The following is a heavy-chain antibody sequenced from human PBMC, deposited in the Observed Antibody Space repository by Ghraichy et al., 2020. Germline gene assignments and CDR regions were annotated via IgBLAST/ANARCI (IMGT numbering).Heavy chain of an antibody. CDR2: INAGNGNT. D-gene: IGHD1-26*01. CDR1: GYTFTGYA. CDR3: ARDSGSYYGYFDY. J-gene: IGHJ4*02. Sequence: ASVKVSCKASGYTFTGYAMHWVRQAPGQRLEWMGWINAGNGNTRYSQKFQGRVTITRDTSASTAYMELSSLRSEDTAVYYCARDSGSYYGYFDYWGQGTLVTVSS. V-gene: IGHV1-3*01.